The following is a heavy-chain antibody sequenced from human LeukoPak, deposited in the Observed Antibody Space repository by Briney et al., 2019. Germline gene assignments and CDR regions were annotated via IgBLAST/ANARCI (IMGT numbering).Heavy chain of an antibody. Sequence: ASVKVSCKASGYTFSKHAINWVRQAPGQGPEWMGWINTKTGNPTYAQGFTGRFVFSLDTSVSTAYLQVSSLLTEDTAAYYCAKYYSDFGAFDIWGQGTMVVVSS. D-gene: IGHD2/OR15-2a*01. J-gene: IGHJ3*02. CDR3: AKYYSDFGAFDI. CDR1: GYTFSKHA. CDR2: INTKTGNP. V-gene: IGHV7-4-1*02.